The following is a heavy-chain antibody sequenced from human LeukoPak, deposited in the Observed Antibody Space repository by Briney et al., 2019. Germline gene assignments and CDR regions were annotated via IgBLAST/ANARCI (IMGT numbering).Heavy chain of an antibody. V-gene: IGHV1-69*05. CDR3: ARDGYDSSGYYSGYYYYYMDV. Sequence: AASVKVSCKASGGTFSSYAISWVRQAPGQGLEGMGRIIPIFGTANYAQKFQGRVTITTDESTSTAYMELSSLRSEDTAVYYCARDGYDSSGYYSGYYYYYMDVWGKGTTVTVSS. D-gene: IGHD3-22*01. CDR2: IIPIFGTA. CDR1: GGTFSSYA. J-gene: IGHJ6*03.